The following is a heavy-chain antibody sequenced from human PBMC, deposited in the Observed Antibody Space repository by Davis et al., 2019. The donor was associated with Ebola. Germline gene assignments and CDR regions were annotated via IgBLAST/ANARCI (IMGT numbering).Heavy chain of an antibody. D-gene: IGHD4-17*01. CDR3: ARFYGAHGFDY. V-gene: IGHV3-33*08. Sequence: PGGSLRLSCAASGFTFSSYGMHWVRQAPGKGLEWVAVIWYDGSNKYYADSVKGRFTISRDNSKNTLYLQMNSLRAEDTAVYYCARFYGAHGFDYWGQGTLVTVSS. CDR2: IWYDGSNK. J-gene: IGHJ4*02. CDR1: GFTFSSYG.